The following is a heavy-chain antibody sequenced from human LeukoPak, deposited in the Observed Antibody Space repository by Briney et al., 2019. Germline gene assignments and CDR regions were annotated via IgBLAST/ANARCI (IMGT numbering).Heavy chain of an antibody. J-gene: IGHJ4*02. CDR1: GFTVSSNY. Sequence: GGSLRLSCAASGFTVSSNYMSWVRQAPGKGLEWVSVIYSGGSTYYADSVKGRCTISRDNSKNTLYLQINSLRAEDTAVYYCASANCGGDCSYDYWGQGTLVTVSS. CDR3: ASANCGGDCSYDY. V-gene: IGHV3-53*01. D-gene: IGHD2-21*02. CDR2: IYSGGST.